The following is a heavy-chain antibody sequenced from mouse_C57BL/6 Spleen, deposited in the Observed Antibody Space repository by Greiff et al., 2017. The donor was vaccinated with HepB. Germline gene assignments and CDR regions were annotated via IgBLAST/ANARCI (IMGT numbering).Heavy chain of an antibody. CDR1: GFTFSDFY. V-gene: IGHV7-1*01. J-gene: IGHJ3*01. Sequence: DVMLVDSGGGLVQSGRSLRLSCATSGFTFSDFYMEWVRQAPGKGLEWIAASRNKANDYTTEYSASVKGRFIVSRDTSQSILYLQMNALRAEDTAIYYCARSDGYAWFAYWGQGTLVTVSA. CDR2: SRNKANDYTT. CDR3: ARSDGYAWFAY. D-gene: IGHD2-3*01.